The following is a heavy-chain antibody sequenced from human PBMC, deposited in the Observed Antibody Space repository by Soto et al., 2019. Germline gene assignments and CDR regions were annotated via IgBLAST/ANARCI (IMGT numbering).Heavy chain of an antibody. J-gene: IGHJ4*02. Sequence: SETLSLTCAVSGASLSSHYWGWIRQPPGKGLELIGFIDNSASTSYNPSLKSRVTISVDTSKDQISLNLSSVTAADTAVYYCASGRWKDPWGFWGQGTLVTVSS. CDR2: IDNSAST. CDR3: ASGRWKDPWGF. D-gene: IGHD1-1*01. V-gene: IGHV4-59*11. CDR1: GASLSSHY.